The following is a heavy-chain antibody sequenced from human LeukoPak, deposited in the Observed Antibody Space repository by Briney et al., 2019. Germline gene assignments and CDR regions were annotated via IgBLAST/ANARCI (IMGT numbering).Heavy chain of an antibody. Sequence: GGSLRLSCAASGFAFSNAWMSWVRQAPGKGLEWVGRIIGNSRGGTTDYAAPVKGRFTISRDDSENTLFLQMDSLTTEDSGLYYCMTLISFDYWGQGTQVTVSS. V-gene: IGHV3-15*05. J-gene: IGHJ4*02. CDR2: IIGNSRGGTT. CDR1: GFAFSNAW. CDR3: MTLISFDY.